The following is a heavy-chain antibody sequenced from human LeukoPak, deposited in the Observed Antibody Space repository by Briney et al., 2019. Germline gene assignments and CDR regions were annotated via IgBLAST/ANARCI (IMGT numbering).Heavy chain of an antibody. CDR1: GYDFSTYW. J-gene: IGHJ4*02. V-gene: IGHV5-51*07. CDR3: ARASRDGYNQNFDH. CDR2: IYPGGSET. Sequence: PGESLKISCKGLGYDFSTYWNAWVHQRPGKVLEWMGIIYPGGSETRYDPSFQGQVTISADRSTSTAYLQWSSLRASDTAMYYCARASRDGYNQNFDHWGQGTLVTVSS. D-gene: IGHD5-24*01.